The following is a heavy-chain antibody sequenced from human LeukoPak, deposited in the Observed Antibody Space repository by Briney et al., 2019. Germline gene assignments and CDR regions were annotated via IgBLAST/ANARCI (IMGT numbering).Heavy chain of an antibody. V-gene: IGHV3-33*01. CDR2: IWYDGSNK. D-gene: IGHD3-22*01. J-gene: IGHJ4*02. Sequence: QTGGSLRLSCAASGFTFSSYGMHWVRQAPGKGLEWVAVIWYDGSNKYYADSVKGRFTISRDNSKNTLYLQMNSLRAEDTAVYYCARDRGRMIVPTYYFDYWGQGTLVTVSS. CDR3: ARDRGRMIVPTYYFDY. CDR1: GFTFSSYG.